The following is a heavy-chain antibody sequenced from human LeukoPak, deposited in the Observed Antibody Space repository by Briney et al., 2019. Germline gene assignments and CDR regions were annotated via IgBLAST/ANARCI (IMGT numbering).Heavy chain of an antibody. V-gene: IGHV3-7*01. Sequence: GGSLRLSCAASGFTFRNYWMSWVRQAPGRGLDWVATIKQEGNVKYYVDSVKGRFTISRDNADNSLYLQMNSLRAEDTAVYYCARDMGDGYNYWGQGTLVTVSS. CDR2: IKQEGNVK. CDR1: GFTFRNYW. CDR3: ARDMGDGYNY. D-gene: IGHD5-24*01. J-gene: IGHJ4*02.